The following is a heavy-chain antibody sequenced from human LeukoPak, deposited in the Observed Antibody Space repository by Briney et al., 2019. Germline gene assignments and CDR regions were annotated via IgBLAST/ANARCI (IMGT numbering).Heavy chain of an antibody. J-gene: IGHJ5*02. Sequence: PSETLSLTCTVSGGSISSSSYYWGWIRQPPGKGLEWIGSIYYSGSTYYNPSLKSRATISVDTSKNQFSLKLSSVTAADTAAYYCARTESIVGASVDPWGQGTLVTVSS. D-gene: IGHD1-26*01. CDR1: GGSISSSSYY. CDR3: ARTESIVGASVDP. CDR2: IYYSGST. V-gene: IGHV4-39*07.